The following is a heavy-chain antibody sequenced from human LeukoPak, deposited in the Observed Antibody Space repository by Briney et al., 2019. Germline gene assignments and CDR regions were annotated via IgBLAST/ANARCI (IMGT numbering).Heavy chain of an antibody. V-gene: IGHV3-23*01. D-gene: IGHD2-2*01. Sequence: GGSLRLSCAASGFTFSSYAMSWVRQAPGKGLEWVSAISGSGGSTYYADSVKGRFTISRDNSKNTLYLQMNSLRAEDTAVYYCAKGIVVVPAAINYYYMDVWGKGTTVTVSS. CDR2: ISGSGGST. J-gene: IGHJ6*03. CDR3: AKGIVVVPAAINYYYMDV. CDR1: GFTFSSYA.